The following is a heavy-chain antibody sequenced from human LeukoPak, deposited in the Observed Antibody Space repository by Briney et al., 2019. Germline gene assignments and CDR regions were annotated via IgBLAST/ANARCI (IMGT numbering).Heavy chain of an antibody. CDR3: ARQHGSGSYYSRAIDY. V-gene: IGHV5-51*01. CDR1: GYSFAAYW. D-gene: IGHD3-10*01. CDR2: IYPGDSDT. J-gene: IGHJ4*02. Sequence: GESLKISCKGSGYSFAAYWIGWVRQMPGKGLEWMGIIYPGDSDTRYSPSSQGQVTISADKSINTAYLQWSSLKASDTAMYYCARQHGSGSYYSRAIDYWGQGTLVTVSS.